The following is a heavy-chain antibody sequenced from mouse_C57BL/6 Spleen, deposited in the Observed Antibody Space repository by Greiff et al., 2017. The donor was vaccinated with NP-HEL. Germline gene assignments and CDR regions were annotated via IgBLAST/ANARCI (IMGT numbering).Heavy chain of an antibody. Sequence: QVQLQQSGAELARPGASVKMSCKASGYTFTSYTMNWVKQRPGKGLEWIGYINTSSGDTKYNEKFKDKATLTADKSSSTAYMQLSSLTSAVSAVYYCASSDDYLAWFAYWGTGTLVTVSA. CDR2: INTSSGDT. V-gene: IGHV1-4*01. J-gene: IGHJ3*01. CDR3: ASSDDYLAWFAY. D-gene: IGHD2-4*01. CDR1: GYTFTSYT.